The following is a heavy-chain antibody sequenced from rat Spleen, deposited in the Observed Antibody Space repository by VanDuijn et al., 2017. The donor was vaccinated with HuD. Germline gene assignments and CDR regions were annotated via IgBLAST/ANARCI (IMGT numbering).Heavy chain of an antibody. D-gene: IGHD1-1*01. CDR2: ISYDVSST. CDR1: GFTFSDYY. CDR3: ARHRLLHLDY. Sequence: EVQLAESGGGLVQPGRSLKLSCAASGFTFSDYYMAWVRQAPTKGLEWVASISYDVSSTYYRDSLKGRLPYARDNAKSTLYLTMDSLKSEDTATYYCARHRLLHLDYWGQGVMVTVSS. V-gene: IGHV5-7*01. J-gene: IGHJ2*01.